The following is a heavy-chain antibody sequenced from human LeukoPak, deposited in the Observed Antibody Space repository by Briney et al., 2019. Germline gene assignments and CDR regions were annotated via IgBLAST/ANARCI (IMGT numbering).Heavy chain of an antibody. D-gene: IGHD6-13*01. CDR1: GYTLTELS. Sequence: ASVKVSCKVSGYTLTELSMHWVRQAPGKGLEWMGWISAYNGNTNYAQKLQGRVTMTTDTSTSTAYMELRSLRSDDTAVYYCARVVVGSSWYNWFDPWGQGTLVTVSS. CDR2: ISAYNGNT. J-gene: IGHJ5*02. CDR3: ARVVVGSSWYNWFDP. V-gene: IGHV1-18*01.